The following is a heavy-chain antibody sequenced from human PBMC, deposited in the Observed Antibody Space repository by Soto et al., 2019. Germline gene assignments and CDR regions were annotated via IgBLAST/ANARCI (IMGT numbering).Heavy chain of an antibody. CDR2: IYYSGST. V-gene: IGHV4-59*01. D-gene: IGHD2-2*01. J-gene: IGHJ5*02. CDR3: ARDPYCSSTSCYVSGFDP. CDR1: GGSISSYY. Sequence: PSETLSLTCTVSGGSISSYYWSWIRQPPGKGLEWIGYIYYSGSTNYNPSLKSRVTISVDTSKNQFSLKLNSVTAADTAVYYCARDPYCSSTSCYVSGFDPWGQGTLVTVSS.